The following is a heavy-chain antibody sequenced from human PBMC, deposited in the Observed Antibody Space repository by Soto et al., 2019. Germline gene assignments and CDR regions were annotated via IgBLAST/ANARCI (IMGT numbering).Heavy chain of an antibody. V-gene: IGHV4-34*01. CDR3: ARMVSRSGSYWYYYYGMDV. Sequence: PSETLSLTCAVYVGSFSCYYWIWIRQPPGKGLEWIGEINHSGSTNYNPSLKSRVTISVDTSKNQFSLKLSSVTAADTAVYYCARMVSRSGSYWYYYYGMDVWGQGTTVTVSS. CDR1: VGSFSCYY. J-gene: IGHJ6*02. D-gene: IGHD3-10*01. CDR2: INHSGST.